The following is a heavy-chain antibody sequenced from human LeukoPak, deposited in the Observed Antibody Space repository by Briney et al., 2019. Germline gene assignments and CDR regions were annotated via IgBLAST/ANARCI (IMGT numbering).Heavy chain of an antibody. V-gene: IGHV1-24*01. CDR2: FDPEDSET. CDR3: ATDPGAAAGTSDY. CDR1: GYTLTELS. Sequence: GASVKVSCKVSGYTLTELSMHWVRQAPGKGLEWMGGFDPEDSETIYAQKFQGRVTMTEDTSTDTAYMELSSLRSEDTAVYYCATDPGAAAGTSDYWGQGTLVTVSS. J-gene: IGHJ4*02. D-gene: IGHD6-13*01.